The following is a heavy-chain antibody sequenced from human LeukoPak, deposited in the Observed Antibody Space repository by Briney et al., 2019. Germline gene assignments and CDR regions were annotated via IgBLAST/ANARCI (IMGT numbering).Heavy chain of an antibody. Sequence: GASVKVSCKVSGYTLTELSMHWVRQAPGKGLGWMGGFDPEDGETIYAQKFQGRVTMTEDTSTDTAYMELSSLRSEDTAVYYCATLSEQLWSNFDYWGQGTLVTVSS. D-gene: IGHD5-18*01. J-gene: IGHJ4*02. CDR2: FDPEDGET. CDR1: GYTLTELS. V-gene: IGHV1-24*01. CDR3: ATLSEQLWSNFDY.